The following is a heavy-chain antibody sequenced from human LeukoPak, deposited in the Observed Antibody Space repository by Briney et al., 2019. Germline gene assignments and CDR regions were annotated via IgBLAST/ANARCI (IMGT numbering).Heavy chain of an antibody. Sequence: GRSLRLSCAASGFTFDDYALHWVRQAPGKGLEWVAGITWNSNSRGYADSVKGRFTISRDNAKNSLYLQMNSLRAEDTALYYCAKDRAATYYYGMDVWGQGTTVTVSS. V-gene: IGHV3-9*01. CDR1: GFTFDDYA. CDR3: AKDRAATYYYGMDV. D-gene: IGHD1-26*01. CDR2: ITWNSNSR. J-gene: IGHJ6*02.